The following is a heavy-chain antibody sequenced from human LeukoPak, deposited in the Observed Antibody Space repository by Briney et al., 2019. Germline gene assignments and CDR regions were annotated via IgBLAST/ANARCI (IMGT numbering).Heavy chain of an antibody. Sequence: PGGSLRLSCAASGFNFNTYPMNWVRQAPGKGLEWVSSITSGSSYIYYADTVKGRFTISRDNAKNSLYLQMNSLRAEDTAVYYCARARASSRGGYYYMDVWGKGTTVTVSS. CDR3: ARARASSRGGYYYMDV. J-gene: IGHJ6*03. V-gene: IGHV3-21*01. CDR2: ITSGSSYI. CDR1: GFNFNTYP. D-gene: IGHD6-13*01.